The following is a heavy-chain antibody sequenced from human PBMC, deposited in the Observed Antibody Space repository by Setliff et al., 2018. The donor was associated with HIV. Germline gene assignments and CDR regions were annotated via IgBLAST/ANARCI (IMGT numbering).Heavy chain of an antibody. Sequence: ASVKVSCKASGYTFTSYAIHWVRQAPGQRLEWMGWINAGNGNTKYSQEFQGRVTITRDTSASTAYMELSSLKSEDMAVYYCARAGGFCNAANCLRSYGAFDIWGQGTTVTVSS. V-gene: IGHV1-3*03. J-gene: IGHJ3*02. CDR2: INAGNGNT. CDR1: GYTFTSYA. D-gene: IGHD2-15*01. CDR3: ARAGGFCNAANCLRSYGAFDI.